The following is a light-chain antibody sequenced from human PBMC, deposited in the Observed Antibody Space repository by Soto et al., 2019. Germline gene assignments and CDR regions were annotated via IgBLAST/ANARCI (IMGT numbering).Light chain of an antibody. CDR2: TAS. J-gene: IGKJ2*01. V-gene: IGKV1-39*01. CDR3: QQSFSTPYT. Sequence: DIQMTQSPSSLSASVGDSVTIPCRASQRINKYLNWYQQRSGRAPRLLIHTASSLHSGVPSRFSGSGSGSDFTHTISSLQPEDFATYFCQQSFSTPYTFGQGTKLEI. CDR1: QRINKY.